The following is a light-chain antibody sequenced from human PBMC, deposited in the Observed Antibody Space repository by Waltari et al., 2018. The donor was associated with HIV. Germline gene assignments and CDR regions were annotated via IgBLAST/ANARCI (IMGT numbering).Light chain of an antibody. CDR1: QHIRNN. V-gene: IGKV1-33*01. CDR2: DAS. Sequence: DIRLTQSPSSLSAPMAARVTMTCQPTQHIRNNLHWYQQKTGEAPKLLIYDASVLETGISSRFSGSGSGTNFTLTITNPQPEDVATYFCQQYDDLPFTFGPGTKV. J-gene: IGKJ3*01. CDR3: QQYDDLPFT.